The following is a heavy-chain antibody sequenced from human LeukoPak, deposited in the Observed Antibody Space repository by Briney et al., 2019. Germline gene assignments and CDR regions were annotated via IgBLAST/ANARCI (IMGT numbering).Heavy chain of an antibody. J-gene: IGHJ4*02. D-gene: IGHD2-2*01. V-gene: IGHV1-2*02. CDR2: INPNSGDT. Sequence: ASVKVSCTTSGYTFTYMHWVRQAPGQGLGWMGWINPNSGDTDYAQNFQGRVTMTRDTSISTAYMELSRLRSDDTAVYYCAPVRGGDYFDYWGQGTLVTVSS. CDR3: APVRGGDYFDY. CDR1: GYTFTY.